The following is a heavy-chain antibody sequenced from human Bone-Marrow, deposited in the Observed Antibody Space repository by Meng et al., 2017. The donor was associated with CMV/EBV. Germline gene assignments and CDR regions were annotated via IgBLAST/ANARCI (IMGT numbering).Heavy chain of an antibody. CDR2: IKQDGSER. CDR1: GFTLSNYW. D-gene: IGHD3-10*01. V-gene: IGHV3-7*01. Sequence: GESLKISCAASGFTLSNYWMTWVRQAPGMGLEWVANIKQDGSERYYVDSVRGRFSISRDNAQNSLSLQMNSLRAEDTAVYYCARDTYGSPLPGVNFDYWGQGALVTVSP. J-gene: IGHJ4*02. CDR3: ARDTYGSPLPGVNFDY.